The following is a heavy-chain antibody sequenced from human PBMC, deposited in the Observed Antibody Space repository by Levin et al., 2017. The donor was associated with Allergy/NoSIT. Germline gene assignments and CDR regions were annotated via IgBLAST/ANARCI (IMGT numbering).Heavy chain of an antibody. CDR2: IYYSGTT. CDR1: GVAFSSYSMN. CDR3: ARHTALLWFEELVFDS. Sequence: PGGSLRLSCVASGVAFSSYSMNWVRQAPGKGLEWLGSIYYSGTTYYNPSLKSRLTISIDTSTNQFSLKLRSVTAADTAVYYCARHTALLWFEELVFDSWGQGNLVAVSS. D-gene: IGHD3-10*01. J-gene: IGHJ4*02. V-gene: IGHV4-39*01.